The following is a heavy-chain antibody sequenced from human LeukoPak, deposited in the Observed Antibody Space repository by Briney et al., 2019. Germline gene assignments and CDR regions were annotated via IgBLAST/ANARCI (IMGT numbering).Heavy chain of an antibody. J-gene: IGHJ5*02. CDR2: IIPIFGIA. Sequence: ASVKVSCKASGGTFSSYAISWVRQAPGQGLEWMGRIIPIFGIANYAQKFQGRVTITADKSTSQAYMDLSSLRSEDTAVYYCARTPKDYSDSSGYYGWFDPWGQGTLVTVSS. D-gene: IGHD3-22*01. CDR3: ARTPKDYSDSSGYYGWFDP. V-gene: IGHV1-69*04. CDR1: GGTFSSYA.